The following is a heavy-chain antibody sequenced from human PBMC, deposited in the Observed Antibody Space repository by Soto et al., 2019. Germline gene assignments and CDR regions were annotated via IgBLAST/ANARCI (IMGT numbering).Heavy chain of an antibody. Sequence: ASVKVSCKASGYTFSGYYMHWVRQAPGQGLEWMGWINPSSGATNYPQKFQGRVTMTRDTSISTAYMELSRLRSDDSAVYYCTRGYCSGGSCYSTEYNWFDPWGQGTLVTVSS. CDR1: GYTFSGYY. V-gene: IGHV1-2*02. J-gene: IGHJ5*02. CDR3: TRGYCSGGSCYSTEYNWFDP. D-gene: IGHD2-15*01. CDR2: INPSSGAT.